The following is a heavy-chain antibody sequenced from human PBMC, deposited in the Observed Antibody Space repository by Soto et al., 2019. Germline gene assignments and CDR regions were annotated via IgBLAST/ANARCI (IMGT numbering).Heavy chain of an antibody. Sequence: QVQLQESGPGLVKPSETLSLTCTVSGGSISSYYWSWIRQPPGKGLEWIGYIYYSGSTNYNPSLKCRVTISVHTSKNPISLKLSSVTAADTAVYYCAGSSGDYDWANGFGPWGQGTLVTVSS. CDR1: GGSISSYY. J-gene: IGHJ5*02. V-gene: IGHV4-59*01. CDR3: AGSSGDYDWANGFGP. D-gene: IGHD4-17*01. CDR2: IYYSGST.